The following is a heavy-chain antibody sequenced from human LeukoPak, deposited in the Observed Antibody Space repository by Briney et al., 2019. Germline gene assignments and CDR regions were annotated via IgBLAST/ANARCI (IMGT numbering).Heavy chain of an antibody. CDR3: ARDRYSGSYSDY. Sequence: GGSLRLSWAATVVTFNTYPVNWVRQAPWRGLEWVSYISGSSGIIDYADSVRGRFTISRDNAKNSLYLQMNSLRAEDTAVYYCARDRYSGSYSDYWGQGTLVTVSS. CDR1: VVTFNTYP. D-gene: IGHD1-26*01. J-gene: IGHJ4*02. CDR2: ISGSSGII. V-gene: IGHV3-48*01.